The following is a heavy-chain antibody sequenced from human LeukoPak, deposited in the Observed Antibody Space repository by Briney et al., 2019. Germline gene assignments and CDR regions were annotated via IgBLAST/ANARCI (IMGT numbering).Heavy chain of an antibody. CDR3: TRYCSGGSCSNWFDP. CDR1: GFTLSSNW. Sequence: GGSLSLSFEASGFTLSSNWRNGFRRAQGKGWKWVGRIKSKTDGGTTDYAAPVKGRFTISRDDSKNTLYLQMNSLKTEDTAVYYCTRYCSGGSCSNWFDPWGQGTLVTVSS. D-gene: IGHD2-15*01. V-gene: IGHV3-15*07. CDR2: IKSKTDGGTT. J-gene: IGHJ5*02.